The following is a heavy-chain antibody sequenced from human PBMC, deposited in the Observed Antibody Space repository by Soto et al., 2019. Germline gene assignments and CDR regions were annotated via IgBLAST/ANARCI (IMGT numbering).Heavy chain of an antibody. J-gene: IGHJ6*02. CDR3: ARGGYDYVWGSYRYYGMDV. V-gene: IGHV4-30-4*01. CDR1: GGSISSGDYY. D-gene: IGHD3-16*02. Sequence: QVQLQESGPGLVKPSQTLSLTCTVSGGSISSGDYYWSWIRQPPGKGLEWIGYIYYSGSTYYNPSLKSRATISVDTSKNQFSLKLSSVTAADTAVYYCARGGYDYVWGSYRYYGMDVWGQGTTVTVSS. CDR2: IYYSGST.